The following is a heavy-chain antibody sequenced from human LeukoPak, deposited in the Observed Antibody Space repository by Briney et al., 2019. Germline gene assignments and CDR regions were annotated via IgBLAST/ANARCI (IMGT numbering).Heavy chain of an antibody. Sequence: SETLSLTCTVSGGSISSGSYYWSWIRQPAGKGLEWIGRIYTSGSTNYNPSLKSRVTISVDTSKNQISLKLTSVTGADTAVYYCAGERGEEYSSGWYKTNYFYNWGQGIRVTVSS. CDR2: IYTSGST. V-gene: IGHV4-61*02. J-gene: IGHJ4*02. CDR3: AGERGEEYSSGWYKTNYFYN. D-gene: IGHD6-19*01. CDR1: GGSISSGSYY.